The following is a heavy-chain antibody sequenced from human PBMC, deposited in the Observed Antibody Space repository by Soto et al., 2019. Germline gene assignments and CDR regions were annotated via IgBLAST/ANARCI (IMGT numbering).Heavy chain of an antibody. V-gene: IGHV3-30*03. Sequence: QVQLVESGGGVVQPGGSLRLSCAASGFAFSTSVIHWVRQAPGKGLEWMAHISYNGNKKHYADSVKGRFTVSRDISESTLYLQLNSLRAEDTAVYYCSREQFEDGRGHYDHWCQGTLVSVSS. CDR1: GFAFSTSV. D-gene: IGHD1-26*01. CDR3: SREQFEDGRGHYDH. J-gene: IGHJ4*02. CDR2: ISYNGNKK.